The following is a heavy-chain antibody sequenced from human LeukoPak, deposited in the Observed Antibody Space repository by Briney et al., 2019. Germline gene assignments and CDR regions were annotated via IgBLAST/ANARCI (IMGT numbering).Heavy chain of an antibody. Sequence: SETLSLTCTVSGGSISNYYWSWIRQTPGKGLEWIGHIYYSGSTNYNPSLKSRVTISVDTSKNEFSLKLSYVTAADTAVYYCARSDWMRWFDPWGLGTLVTVSS. CDR1: GGSISNYY. V-gene: IGHV4-59*08. J-gene: IGHJ5*02. CDR2: IYYSGST. D-gene: IGHD1-1*01. CDR3: ARSDWMRWFDP.